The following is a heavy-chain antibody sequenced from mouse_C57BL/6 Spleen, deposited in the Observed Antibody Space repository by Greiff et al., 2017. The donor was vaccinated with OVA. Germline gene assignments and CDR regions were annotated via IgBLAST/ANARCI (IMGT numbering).Heavy chain of an antibody. J-gene: IGHJ4*01. D-gene: IGHD4-1*01. V-gene: IGHV1-42*01. CDR2: INPSTGGT. CDR1: GYSFTGYY. CDR3: ARGWDGYYAMDY. Sequence: VQLQQSGPELVKPGASVKISCKASGYSFTGYYMNWVKQSPEKSLEWIGEINPSTGGTTYNQKFKAKATLTVDKSSSTAYMQLTSLTSEDSAVYYCARGWDGYYAMDYWGQGTSVTVSS.